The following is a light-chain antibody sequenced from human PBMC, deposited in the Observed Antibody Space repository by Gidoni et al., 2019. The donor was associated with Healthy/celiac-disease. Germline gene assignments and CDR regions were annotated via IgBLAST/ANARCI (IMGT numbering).Light chain of an antibody. CDR1: QSVSSSY. CDR3: QQYGSSPRT. V-gene: IGKV3-20*01. CDR2: GAS. Sequence: EIVLTQSPGTLSLSPGERATLSCRASQSVSSSYLAWYQQKPGQAPRLLIYGASSRATGIPDRFSGSGSGTDFNLTIRRLEPEDFAGYYCQQYGSSPRTFGQGTKVEIK. J-gene: IGKJ1*01.